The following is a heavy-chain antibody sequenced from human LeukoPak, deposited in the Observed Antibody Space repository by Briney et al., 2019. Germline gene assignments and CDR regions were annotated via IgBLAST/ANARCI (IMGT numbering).Heavy chain of an antibody. CDR2: IYTSGST. Sequence: SETLSLTCTVSGGSISSYYWSWIRQPAGKGLEWIGRIYTSGSTNYNPSLKSRVTISVDTSKNQFSLKLSSVTAADTAVYYCARMVRGVIRHSYYYYYMDVWGKGTTVTISS. D-gene: IGHD3-10*01. CDR3: ARMVRGVIRHSYYYYYMDV. J-gene: IGHJ6*03. CDR1: GGSISSYY. V-gene: IGHV4-4*07.